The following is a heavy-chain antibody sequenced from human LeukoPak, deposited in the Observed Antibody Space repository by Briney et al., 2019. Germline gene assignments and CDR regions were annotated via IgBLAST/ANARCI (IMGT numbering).Heavy chain of an antibody. CDR2: INSDGSST. Sequence: GGSLRLSCAASGFTFSDYWMHWARQAPGKGLVWVSHINSDGSSTTYADSVKGRFTISRDNAKNTLYLQMNSLRVEDTAVYYCARSVAGGLFDYWGQGTLVTVSS. D-gene: IGHD6-19*01. J-gene: IGHJ4*02. CDR1: GFTFSDYW. CDR3: ARSVAGGLFDY. V-gene: IGHV3-74*01.